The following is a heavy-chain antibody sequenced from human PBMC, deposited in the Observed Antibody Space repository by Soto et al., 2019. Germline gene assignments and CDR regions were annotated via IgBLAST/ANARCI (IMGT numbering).Heavy chain of an antibody. CDR3: ARGAAAGDYHYHGLDI. V-gene: IGHV1-69*13. D-gene: IGHD6-13*01. J-gene: IGHJ6*02. CDR2: IIPIFGTA. Sequence: GASVKVSCKASGGTFSTYAISWVRQAPGQGLEWMGGIIPIFGTASYAQNFQGRVTITADESTSTAYMELSSLRSEDTAVYYCARGAAAGDYHYHGLDIWGQGTTVTVSS. CDR1: GGTFSTYA.